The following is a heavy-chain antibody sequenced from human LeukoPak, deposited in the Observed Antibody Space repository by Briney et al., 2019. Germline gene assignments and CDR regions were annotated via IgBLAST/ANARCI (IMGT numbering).Heavy chain of an antibody. CDR1: GYTFTSYG. V-gene: IGHV1-18*01. Sequence: GASVKVSCKASGYTFTSYGISWVRQAPGQGLEWMGWISAYNGNTNYAQKLQGRVTMTTDTSTSTAYMELRSLRSDDTAVYYCAIHRRYSSSSGYYYYGMDVWGQGTTVTASS. D-gene: IGHD6-6*01. J-gene: IGHJ6*02. CDR3: AIHRRYSSSSGYYYYGMDV. CDR2: ISAYNGNT.